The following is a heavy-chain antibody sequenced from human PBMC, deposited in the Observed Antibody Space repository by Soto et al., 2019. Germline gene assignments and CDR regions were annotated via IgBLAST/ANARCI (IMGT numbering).Heavy chain of an antibody. CDR2: IIPIFGTA. J-gene: IGHJ5*02. CDR1: GGTFSSYA. D-gene: IGHD2-15*01. CDR3: ARARSAVVAANWFDP. V-gene: IGHV1-69*01. Sequence: QVQLVQSGAEVKKPGSSVKVSCKASGGTFSSYAISWVRQAPGQGLEWMGGIIPIFGTANYAQKFQGRVTITADESTSTAYMELGSQRSEDTAVYYCARARSAVVAANWFDPWGQGTLVTVSS.